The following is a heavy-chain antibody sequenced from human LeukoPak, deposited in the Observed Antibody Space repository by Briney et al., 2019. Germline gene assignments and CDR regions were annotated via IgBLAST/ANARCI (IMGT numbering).Heavy chain of an antibody. V-gene: IGHV3-30*03. D-gene: IGHD3-22*01. CDR1: GFTFSSYG. J-gene: IGHJ4*02. Sequence: GGSLRLSCAASGFTFSSYGMHWVRQAPGKGLEWVAVISYDGSNKYYADSVKGRFTISRDNAKNSLYLQMNSLRAEDTAVYYCARDMGAYYYDSSNFDYWGQGTLVTVSS. CDR3: ARDMGAYYYDSSNFDY. CDR2: ISYDGSNK.